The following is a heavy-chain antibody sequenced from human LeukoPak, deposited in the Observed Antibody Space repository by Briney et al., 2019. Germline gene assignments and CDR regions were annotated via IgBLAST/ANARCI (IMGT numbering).Heavy chain of an antibody. J-gene: IGHJ1*01. CDR3: ARLLSPTGTPAPD. V-gene: IGHV5-51*01. CDR1: GDRFTSYW. CDR2: IHPADSAT. Sequence: GESLKISCQASGDRFTSYWIGWVRQMPGKGLEWMGIIHPADSATLYSPSLQGQVTISADKSINTAHLQWGGLKASDSAIYYCARLLSPTGTPAPDWGQGTQVTVSP. D-gene: IGHD1-1*01.